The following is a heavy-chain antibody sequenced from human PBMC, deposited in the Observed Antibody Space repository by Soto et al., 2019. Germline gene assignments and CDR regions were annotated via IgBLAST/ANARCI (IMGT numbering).Heavy chain of an antibody. Sequence: DVQLVESGGGLVQPGESLRLSCAASGFIVSDYWMYWVRQTPGKGLVWVSHINSDASITNYADSVKGRFTISRDSAKNTLYLQMSSLRVEDTAVYYCARAGSTGANVWGQGTLVTVSS. CDR1: GFIVSDYW. D-gene: IGHD1-1*01. CDR3: ARAGSTGANV. V-gene: IGHV3-74*01. J-gene: IGHJ4*02. CDR2: INSDASIT.